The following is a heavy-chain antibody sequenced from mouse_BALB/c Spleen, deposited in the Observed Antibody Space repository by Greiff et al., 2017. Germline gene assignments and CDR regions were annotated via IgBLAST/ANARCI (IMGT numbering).Heavy chain of an antibody. V-gene: IGHV5-17*02. CDR2: ISSGSSTI. D-gene: IGHD2-1*01. Sequence: EVQLVESGGGLVQPGGSRKLSCAASGFTFSSFGMHWVRQAPEKGLEWVAYISSGSSTIYYADTVKGRFTISRDNPKNTLFLQMTSLRSEDTAMYYCARGDGNYVPFFAYWGQGTTLTVSS. CDR3: ARGDGNYVPFFAY. J-gene: IGHJ2*01. CDR1: GFTFSSFG.